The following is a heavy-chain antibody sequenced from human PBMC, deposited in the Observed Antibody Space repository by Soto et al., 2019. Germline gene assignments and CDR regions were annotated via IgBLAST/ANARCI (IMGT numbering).Heavy chain of an antibody. CDR2: IIPILGIA. J-gene: IGHJ3*02. CDR3: ARPSSMVRGVGRGAFDI. Sequence: QVQLVQSGAEVKKPGSSVKVSCKASGGTFSSYTISWVRQAPGQGLEWMGRIIPILGIANYAQKFQGRVTITAXXSXSXVYMELSSLRSEDTAVYYCARPSSMVRGVGRGAFDIWGQGTMVTVSS. CDR1: GGTFSSYT. V-gene: IGHV1-69*02. D-gene: IGHD3-10*01.